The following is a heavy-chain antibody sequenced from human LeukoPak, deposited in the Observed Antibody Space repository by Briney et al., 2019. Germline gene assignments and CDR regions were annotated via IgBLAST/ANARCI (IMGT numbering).Heavy chain of an antibody. V-gene: IGHV3-7*01. D-gene: IGHD3-10*01. CDR2: IKQDGSEK. CDR3: ARDPDYYGSGSYDY. CDR1: GCTFSSYW. Sequence: GGSLRLSCAASGCTFSSYWMSWVRQAPGKGLGWVANIKQDGSEKYYVDSVKGRFTISRDNAKNSLYLQMNSLRVEDTAVYYCARDPDYYGSGSYDYWGQGTLVTVSS. J-gene: IGHJ4*02.